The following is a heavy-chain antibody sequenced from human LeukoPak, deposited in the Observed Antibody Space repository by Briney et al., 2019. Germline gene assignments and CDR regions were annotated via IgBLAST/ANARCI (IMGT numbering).Heavy chain of an antibody. CDR2: ISGDGGST. Sequence: RGSLRLSCAASGFTFDDYAMHWVRQAPGKGLEWVSLISGDGGSTYYADSVKGRFTISRDNSKNSLYLQMNSLRTEDTALYYCAKGSPLLWFGEGADVMDVWGQGTTVTVSS. J-gene: IGHJ6*02. V-gene: IGHV3-43*02. D-gene: IGHD3-10*01. CDR3: AKGSPLLWFGEGADVMDV. CDR1: GFTFDDYA.